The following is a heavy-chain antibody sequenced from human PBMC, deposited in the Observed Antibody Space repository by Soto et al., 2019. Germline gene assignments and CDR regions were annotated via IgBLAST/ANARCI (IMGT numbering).Heavy chain of an antibody. CDR3: ARDLSTTYSGSYLGFDY. V-gene: IGHV3-30-3*01. J-gene: IGHJ4*02. CDR2: ISYDGSNK. CDR1: GFTFSSYA. D-gene: IGHD1-26*01. Sequence: PGGSLRLSCAASGFTFSSYAMYWGRQSPCKGLEWVAVISYDGSNKHYADSVRGRITISRDNSKNTLYLQMNSLRAEDTAVYYCARDLSTTYSGSYLGFDYWGQGTPVTVSS.